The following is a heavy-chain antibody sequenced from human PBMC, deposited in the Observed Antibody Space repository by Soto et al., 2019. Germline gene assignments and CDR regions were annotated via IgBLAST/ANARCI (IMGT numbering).Heavy chain of an antibody. Sequence: EVQLVETGGGLIQPGGSLRLSCAASGFTVSSNFMSWVRQAPGKGLEWVSVIYRGAETYYADFVKGLFTISRDNTKHTLYLQMTGLRAEDTAVFYAARGKEDYGESGSFDYWGQGTLVTVSS. CDR3: ARGKEDYGESGSFDY. J-gene: IGHJ4*02. V-gene: IGHV3-53*02. CDR2: IYRGAET. D-gene: IGHD4-17*01. CDR1: GFTVSSNF.